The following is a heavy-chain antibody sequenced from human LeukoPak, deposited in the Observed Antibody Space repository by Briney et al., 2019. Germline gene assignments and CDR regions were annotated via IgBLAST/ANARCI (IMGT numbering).Heavy chain of an antibody. V-gene: IGHV4-59*11. J-gene: IGHJ6*02. CDR2: VYYSGST. Sequence: SETLSLTCIVSNGSINSHYWTWIRQPPGKGLEWIGNVYYSGSTNYNPSFKSRVTISVDTSKNQLSLKLSSVTAADTAVYYCARVRGYIYYYGMDVWGQGTTVTVSS. CDR1: NGSINSHY. D-gene: IGHD5-12*01. CDR3: ARVRGYIYYYGMDV.